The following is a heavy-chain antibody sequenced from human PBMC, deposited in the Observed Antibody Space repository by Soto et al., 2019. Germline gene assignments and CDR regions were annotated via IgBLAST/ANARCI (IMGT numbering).Heavy chain of an antibody. CDR3: ARGVDSHTWSFY. Sequence: GESLKISCKGSGYSFLNYWISWVRQMPGKGLEWMGGIDPSDSYTNYSPSFQGHVTIPADKSISTAYLQWSSLKASDTAIYFCARGVDSHTWSFYWGQETLVTVSS. CDR1: GYSFLNYW. J-gene: IGHJ4*02. V-gene: IGHV5-10-1*01. D-gene: IGHD3-3*01. CDR2: IDPSDSYT.